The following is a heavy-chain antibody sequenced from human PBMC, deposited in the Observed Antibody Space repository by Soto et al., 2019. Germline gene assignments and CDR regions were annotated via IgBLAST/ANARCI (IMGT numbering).Heavy chain of an antibody. CDR1: GFTFSSHA. CDR3: AKAIGYCSSTSCYTGLAYYYYGMDV. J-gene: IGHJ6*02. D-gene: IGHD2-2*02. Sequence: PGGSLRLSCAASGFTFSSHAMSWVRQAPGKGLAWVSAISGSGGSTYYADSVKGRFTISRDNSKNTLYLQMNSLRAEDTAVYYCAKAIGYCSSTSCYTGLAYYYYGMDVWGQGTTVTVSS. V-gene: IGHV3-23*01. CDR2: ISGSGGST.